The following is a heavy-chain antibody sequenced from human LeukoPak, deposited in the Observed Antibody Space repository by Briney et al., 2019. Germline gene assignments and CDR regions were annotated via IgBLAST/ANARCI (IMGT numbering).Heavy chain of an antibody. D-gene: IGHD2-15*01. CDR1: GYTLTSYY. CDR3: ARGRVVVAATPRYYYYGMDV. Sequence: ASVKVSCEASGYTLTSYYINWVRPATGKGLEWMGWVNPYIGNTAYAKKLQGRVTIPKNNSISRANMQLSSLRSEDTAVYYCARGRVVVAATPRYYYYGMDVGGEETTVTLSS. V-gene: IGHV1-8*01. CDR2: VNPYIGNT. J-gene: IGHJ6*04.